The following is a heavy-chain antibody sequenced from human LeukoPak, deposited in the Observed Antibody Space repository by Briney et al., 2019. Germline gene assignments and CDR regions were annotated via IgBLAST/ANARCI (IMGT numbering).Heavy chain of an antibody. D-gene: IGHD3-16*01. CDR2: INPSSGST. J-gene: IGHJ3*02. CDR1: GYTFTSYD. CDR3: ARDGDLVGVMGGAFDI. V-gene: IGHV1-46*01. Sequence: ASVKVSCKASGYTFTSYDINWVRQATGQGLECMGIINPSSGSTSYAQKFQGRVTMTRDKSTSTVYMELSSLRSADMAVYYCARDGDLVGVMGGAFDIWGQGTMVTVSS.